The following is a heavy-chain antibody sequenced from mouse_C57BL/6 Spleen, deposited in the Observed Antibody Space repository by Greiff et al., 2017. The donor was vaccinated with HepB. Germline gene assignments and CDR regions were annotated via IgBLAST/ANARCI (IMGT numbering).Heavy chain of an antibody. CDR1: GYTFTSYW. CDR3: ARRGGPRWVAD. J-gene: IGHJ3*01. D-gene: IGHD3-3*01. Sequence: QVQLQQPGAELVKPGASVKMSCKASGYTFTSYWITWVKQRPGQGLEWIGDIYPGSGSTNYNEKFKSKATLTVDTSSSTAYMQRSSLTSEDSAVYDCARRGGPRWVADWGQGTLVTVAA. V-gene: IGHV1-55*01. CDR2: IYPGSGST.